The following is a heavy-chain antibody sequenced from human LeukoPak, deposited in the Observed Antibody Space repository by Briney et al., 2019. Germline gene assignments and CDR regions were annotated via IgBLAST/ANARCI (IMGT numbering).Heavy chain of an antibody. V-gene: IGHV4-59*12. CDR3: ARDLGGPDSGSYPFDY. D-gene: IGHD3-10*01. J-gene: IGHJ4*02. CDR1: GGSISSYY. Sequence: SETLSLTCTVSGGSISSYYWSWIRQPPGKGLEWIGYIYYSGSTNYNPSLKSRVTISVDTSKNQFSLKLSSVTAADTAVYYCARDLGGPDSGSYPFDYWGQGTPVTVSS. CDR2: IYYSGST.